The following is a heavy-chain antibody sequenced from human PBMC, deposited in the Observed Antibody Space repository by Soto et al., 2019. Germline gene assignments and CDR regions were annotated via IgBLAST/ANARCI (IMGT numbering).Heavy chain of an antibody. V-gene: IGHV3-30-3*01. D-gene: IGHD2-15*01. CDR3: ARLVEGQVVDY. J-gene: IGHJ4*01. CDR2: ISFDGSTK. CDR1: GFTFSNSA. Sequence: QVQLVESGGGVVQPGRSLRLSCAASGFTFSNSAIHWVRQAPGKGLEWVAIISFDGSTKYYADSVKGRFTISRDNSKSTLYLQMNSLGAEDTAISYCARLVEGQVVDYWGQGTLVTVSS.